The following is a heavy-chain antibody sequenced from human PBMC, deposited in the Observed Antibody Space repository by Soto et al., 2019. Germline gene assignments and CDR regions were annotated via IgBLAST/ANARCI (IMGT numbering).Heavy chain of an antibody. V-gene: IGHV1-69*02. CDR2: IIPILGIT. J-gene: IGHJ4*02. Sequence: QVQLVQSGAEVKKPGSSVKVSCKASGGTFSSYTISWVRQAPGQGLEGMGRIIPILGITNYAQKFQGRVTITADKSTSNAYMELSSLRSEDTAVYYCASPNAQRGSGLLFDYWGQGTLVTVSS. CDR1: GGTFSSYT. CDR3: ASPNAQRGSGLLFDY. D-gene: IGHD2-8*01.